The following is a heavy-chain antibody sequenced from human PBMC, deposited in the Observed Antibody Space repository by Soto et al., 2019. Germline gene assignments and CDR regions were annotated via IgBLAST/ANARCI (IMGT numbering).Heavy chain of an antibody. D-gene: IGHD3-22*01. CDR2: ICSRRNQE. V-gene: IGHV3-33*01. Sequence: GESLRLSCGASGFTFSRYGMHWVRQAPGKGMEWVSLICSRRNQEVYVDSVKGRFTISRDNSKNTLYLQMDSLRAEDTAVYSCAREVASYDRSGFFDYWGQGALVTVSS. J-gene: IGHJ4*02. CDR3: AREVASYDRSGFFDY. CDR1: GFTFSRYG.